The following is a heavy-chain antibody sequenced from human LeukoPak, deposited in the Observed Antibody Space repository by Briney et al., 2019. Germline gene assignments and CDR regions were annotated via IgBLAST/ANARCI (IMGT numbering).Heavy chain of an antibody. CDR3: AKDQLLTYYFDY. CDR2: ISGSGGST. CDR1: GFTFSDYY. D-gene: IGHD2-2*01. J-gene: IGHJ4*02. V-gene: IGHV3-23*01. Sequence: GGSLRLSCAASGFTFSDYYMSWIRQAPGKGLEWVSVISGSGGSTYYADSVKGRFTISRDNSKNTLYLQMNSLRAEDTAVYYCAKDQLLTYYFDYWGQGTLVTVSS.